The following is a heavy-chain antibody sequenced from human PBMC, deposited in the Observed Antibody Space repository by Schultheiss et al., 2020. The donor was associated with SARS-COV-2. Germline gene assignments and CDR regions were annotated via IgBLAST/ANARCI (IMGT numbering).Heavy chain of an antibody. V-gene: IGHV4-39*07. CDR1: GGSISSGGYY. CDR3: ARLAAAAGKYYYGMDV. D-gene: IGHD6-13*01. CDR2: INHSGST. Sequence: SETLSLTCTVSGGSISSGGYYWSWIRQHPGKGLEWIGEINHSGSTNYNPSLKSRVTISVDTSKNQFSLKLSSVTAADTAVYYCARLAAAAGKYYYGMDVWGQGTTVTVSS. J-gene: IGHJ6*02.